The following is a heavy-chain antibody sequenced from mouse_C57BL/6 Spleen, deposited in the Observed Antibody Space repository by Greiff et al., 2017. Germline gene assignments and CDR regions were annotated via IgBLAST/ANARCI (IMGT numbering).Heavy chain of an antibody. CDR3: ARLSSYDYFDY. CDR1: GFTFSDYY. Sequence: EVQGVESGGGLVQPGGSLKLSCAASGFTFSDYYMYWVRQTPEKRLEWVAYISNGGGRTYYPDTVKGRFTISRDNAKNTLYLQMSRLKSEDTAMYYCARLSSYDYFDYWGKGTTRTVSS. CDR2: ISNGGGRT. J-gene: IGHJ2*01. V-gene: IGHV5-12*01. D-gene: IGHD1-1*01.